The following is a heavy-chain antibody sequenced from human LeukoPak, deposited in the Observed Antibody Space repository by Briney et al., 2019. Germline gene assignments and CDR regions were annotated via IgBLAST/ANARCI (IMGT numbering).Heavy chain of an antibody. Sequence: PSQTLSLTCTVSGGSISSGDYYWSWIRQPPGKGLEWIGYIYYSGSTYYNPSLKSRVTISVDTSKNQFSLKLSSVTAADTAVYYCARDSISSSPDFDYWGQGTLVTVSS. D-gene: IGHD6-6*01. CDR2: IYYSGST. J-gene: IGHJ4*02. V-gene: IGHV4-30-4*08. CDR1: GGSISSGDYY. CDR3: ARDSISSSPDFDY.